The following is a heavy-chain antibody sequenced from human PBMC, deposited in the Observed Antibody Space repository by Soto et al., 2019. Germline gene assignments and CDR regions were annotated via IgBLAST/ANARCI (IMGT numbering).Heavy chain of an antibody. J-gene: IGHJ4*02. V-gene: IGHV3-30*18. Sequence: GGSLRLSCAASGFTFSSYGMHWVRQAPGKGLEWVAVISYDGSNKYYADSVKGRFTISRDNSKNTLYLQMNSLRAEDTAVYYCAKDSPTTPLDYWGQGTLVTVSS. CDR2: ISYDGSNK. CDR3: AKDSPTTPLDY. CDR1: GFTFSSYG. D-gene: IGHD5-12*01.